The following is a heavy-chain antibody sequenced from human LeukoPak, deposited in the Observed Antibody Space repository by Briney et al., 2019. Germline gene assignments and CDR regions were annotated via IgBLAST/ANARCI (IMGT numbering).Heavy chain of an antibody. J-gene: IGHJ6*03. Sequence: SETLSLTCAVYGGSFSGYYWSWIRQPPGKGLEWIGEINHSGSTNYNPSLQSRVTISVDTSKNQFSLKLSSVTAADTAVYFCARGGGSGTYYYYMDVWGKGTTVTISS. V-gene: IGHV4-34*01. CDR1: GGSFSGYY. CDR3: ARGGGSGTYYYYMDV. CDR2: INHSGST. D-gene: IGHD6-19*01.